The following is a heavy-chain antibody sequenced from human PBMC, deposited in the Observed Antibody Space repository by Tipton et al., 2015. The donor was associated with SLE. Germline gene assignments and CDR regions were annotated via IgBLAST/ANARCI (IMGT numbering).Heavy chain of an antibody. D-gene: IGHD1-1*01. J-gene: IGHJ4*02. CDR1: GGSFSGYY. Sequence: LRLSCAVYGGSFSGYYWSWIRQPPGKGLEWIGEINHSGSTNYNPSLKSRVTISVDTSKNPFSLKLSSVTAADTAVYYCARGSWNPTFDYWGQGTLVTVSS. CDR3: ARGSWNPTFDY. CDR2: INHSGST. V-gene: IGHV4-34*01.